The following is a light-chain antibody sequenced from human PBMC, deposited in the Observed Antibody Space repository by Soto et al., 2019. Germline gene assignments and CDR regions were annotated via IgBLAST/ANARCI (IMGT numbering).Light chain of an antibody. Sequence: QSVLTQPASVSGSPGQSITISCTGTSSDVGGYNYVSWYQQHPGKAPKLLIYGVNNRPSGVSNRFSGSKSGNTASLTISGLQAEDEADYYCSSYTCSSTVIFGGGTKLTVL. V-gene: IGLV2-14*01. CDR2: GVN. CDR3: SSYTCSSTVI. J-gene: IGLJ2*01. CDR1: SSDVGGYNY.